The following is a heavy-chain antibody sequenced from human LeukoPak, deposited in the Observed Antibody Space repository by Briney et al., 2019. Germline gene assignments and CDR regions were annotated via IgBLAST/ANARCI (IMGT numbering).Heavy chain of an antibody. J-gene: IGHJ5*02. CDR3: ARDQGAAAGRFDP. CDR1: GFTFSSYS. D-gene: IGHD6-13*01. Sequence: GGSLRLSCAASGFTFSSYSMNWVRQAPGKGLEWVSSISSSSSYIYYADSVKGRFTISRDNAKNSLYLQMNSLRAEDTAVYYCARDQGAAAGRFDPWGQGTLVTVSS. V-gene: IGHV3-21*01. CDR2: ISSSSSYI.